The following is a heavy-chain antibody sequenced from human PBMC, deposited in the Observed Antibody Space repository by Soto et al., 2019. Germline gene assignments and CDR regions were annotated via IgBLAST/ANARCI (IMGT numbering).Heavy chain of an antibody. V-gene: IGHV4-61*01. Sequence: QVQLQESGPGLVKPSETLSLTCTVSGGSVSSGSYYWSWIRQPPGKGLEWIGYIYYSGSTNYNPSLKSRGTISVDTSKNQFSLKLSSVTAADTAVYYCARKLYCSGGSCYPTNNWFDPWGQGTLVTVSS. J-gene: IGHJ5*02. CDR3: ARKLYCSGGSCYPTNNWFDP. D-gene: IGHD2-15*01. CDR2: IYYSGST. CDR1: GGSVSSGSYY.